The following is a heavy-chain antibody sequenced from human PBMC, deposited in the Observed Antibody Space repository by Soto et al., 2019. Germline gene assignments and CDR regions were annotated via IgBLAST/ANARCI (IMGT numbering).Heavy chain of an antibody. J-gene: IGHJ4*02. CDR3: AKGPPVPDSSGSLDY. D-gene: IGHD6-19*01. Sequence: PGGSLRLSCAASGFTFSSYAMSWVRQAPGKELEWVSAISGSGGSTYYADSVKGRFTISRDNSKNTLYLQMNSLRAEDTAVYYCAKGPPVPDSSGSLDYWGQGTLVTVSS. CDR1: GFTFSSYA. V-gene: IGHV3-23*01. CDR2: ISGSGGST.